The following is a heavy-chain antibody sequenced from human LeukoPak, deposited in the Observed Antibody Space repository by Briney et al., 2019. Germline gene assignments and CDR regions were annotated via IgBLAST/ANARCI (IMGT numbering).Heavy chain of an antibody. D-gene: IGHD5-12*01. V-gene: IGHV1-2*04. J-gene: IGHJ3*02. Sequence: GASVKVSCKASGYTFTGYYMHWVRQAPGQGLEWMGWINPNSGGTNYAQKFQGWVTMTRDTSISTAYMELSRLRSDDTAVYYCASSIVSGYDPDGGAFDIWGQGTMVTVSS. CDR1: GYTFTGYY. CDR3: ASSIVSGYDPDGGAFDI. CDR2: INPNSGGT.